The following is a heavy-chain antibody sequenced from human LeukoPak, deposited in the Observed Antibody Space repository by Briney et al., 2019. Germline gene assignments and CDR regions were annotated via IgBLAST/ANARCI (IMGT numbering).Heavy chain of an antibody. Sequence: PGGSLRLSCAASGFTFSSYGMHWVRQAPGKGLEWVAVISYDGSNKYQADSVKGRFTISRDNSKNTLYLQMNSLRAEDTAVYYCAKDRAWGSYFYYGMDVWGQGTTVTVSS. V-gene: IGHV3-30*18. CDR1: GFTFSSYG. D-gene: IGHD3-16*01. CDR3: AKDRAWGSYFYYGMDV. J-gene: IGHJ6*02. CDR2: ISYDGSNK.